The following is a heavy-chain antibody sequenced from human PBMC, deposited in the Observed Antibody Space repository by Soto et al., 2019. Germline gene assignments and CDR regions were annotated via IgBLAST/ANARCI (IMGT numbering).Heavy chain of an antibody. CDR1: GGSLSSSSYY. V-gene: IGHV4-39*01. J-gene: IGHJ4*02. D-gene: IGHD5-18*01. CDR3: ARHVGGYSSFFRY. CDR2: IYYSGST. Sequence: SETLSLTCTVSGGSLSSSSYYWGWIRQPPGKGLEWIGSIYYSGSTYYNPSLKSRVTISVDTSKNQFSLKLSSVTAADTAVYYCARHVGGYSSFFRYWGQGTLVTVSS.